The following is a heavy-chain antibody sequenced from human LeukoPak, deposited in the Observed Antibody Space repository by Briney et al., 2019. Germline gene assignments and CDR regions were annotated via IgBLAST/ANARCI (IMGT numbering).Heavy chain of an antibody. Sequence: GGSLRLSCAASGFTFSTYNMNWVRQAPGKGLEWVSSISSTSSYTYYADSVKGRFTISRDNAKNSLYLQMNSLRAEDTAVYYCARGDSGSYSRPFDYWGQGTLVTVSP. CDR3: ARGDSGSYSRPFDY. J-gene: IGHJ4*02. CDR2: ISSTSSYT. CDR1: GFTFSTYN. D-gene: IGHD1-26*01. V-gene: IGHV3-21*01.